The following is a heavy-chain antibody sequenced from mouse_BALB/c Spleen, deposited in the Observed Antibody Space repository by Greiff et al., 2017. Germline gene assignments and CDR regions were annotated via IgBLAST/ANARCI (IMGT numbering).Heavy chain of an antibody. CDR3: ARAIRRDYYAMAY. V-gene: IGHV1-80*01. J-gene: IGHJ4*01. CDR1: GYAFSSYW. Sequence: QVHVKQSGAELVRPGSSVKISCKASGYAFSSYWMNWVKQRPGQGLEWIGQIYPGDGDTNYNGKFKGKATLTADKSSSTAYMQLSSLTSEDSAVYFCARAIRRDYYAMAYWGQGTSVTVSS. D-gene: IGHD2-12*01. CDR2: IYPGDGDT.